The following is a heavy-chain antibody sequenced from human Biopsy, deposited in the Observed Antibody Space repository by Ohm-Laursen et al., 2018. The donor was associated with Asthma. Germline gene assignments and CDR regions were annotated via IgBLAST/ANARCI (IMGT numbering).Heavy chain of an antibody. V-gene: IGHV1-69*05. CDR2: IIPLIGTP. CDR3: ARTYYDFLTGQVNDAFAI. J-gene: IGHJ3*02. D-gene: IGHD3-9*01. Sequence: SVKVSCKASGGTFTTYSISWVRQAPGQGLVWMGGIIPLIGTPNYAQKFQGRVTITRGTSASTAYMDLSSLRSEDTAVYYCARTYYDFLTGQVNDAFAIWGQGTMVTVSS. CDR1: GGTFTTYS.